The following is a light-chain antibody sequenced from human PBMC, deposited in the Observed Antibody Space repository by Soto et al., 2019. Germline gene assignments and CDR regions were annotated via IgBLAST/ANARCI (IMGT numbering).Light chain of an antibody. J-gene: IGKJ1*01. V-gene: IGKV3-15*01. CDR3: QQYDKWPPT. CDR2: GAS. CDR1: QSVSRI. Sequence: EIVMTQSPATLSVSPGERTTLSCRASQSVSRILAWYQQKPGQAPRLLIYGASTRATGIPVRFSGSGSGTEFTLTISSPQSEDFEVYYCQQYDKWPPTFGQGTKVDIK.